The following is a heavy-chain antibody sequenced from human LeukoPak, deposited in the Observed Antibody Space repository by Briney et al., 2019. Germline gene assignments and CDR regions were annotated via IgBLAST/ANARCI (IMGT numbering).Heavy chain of an antibody. CDR3: ARVRGGIAVAGSAFDI. V-gene: IGHV5-51*01. Sequence: GESLKISCKGSGYSFTSYWIGWVRQMPGKGLEWMGIIYPGDSDTRYSPSFQGQVTISADKSISTAYLQWSSLKASDTAMYYCARVRGGIAVAGSAFDIWGQGTMVTVSS. J-gene: IGHJ3*02. CDR1: GYSFTSYW. D-gene: IGHD6-19*01. CDR2: IYPGDSDT.